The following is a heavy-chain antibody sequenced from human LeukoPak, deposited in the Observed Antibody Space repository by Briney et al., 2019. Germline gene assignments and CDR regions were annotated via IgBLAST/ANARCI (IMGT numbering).Heavy chain of an antibody. CDR2: IIPIFGTP. Sequence: ASVKVSCKASGGTFSSYAISWVRQAPGQGLEWMGGIIPIFGTPNYAQKFQGRVTITADESTSTAYMELSSLRSEDTAVYYCARGWLAETTVVTPYNYWGQGTLVTVSS. V-gene: IGHV1-69*13. J-gene: IGHJ4*02. CDR1: GGTFSSYA. CDR3: ARGWLAETTVVTPYNY. D-gene: IGHD4-23*01.